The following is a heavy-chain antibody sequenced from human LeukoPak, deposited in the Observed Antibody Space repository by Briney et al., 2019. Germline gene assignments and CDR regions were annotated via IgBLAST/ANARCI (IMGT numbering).Heavy chain of an antibody. CDR1: GYTFTSYY. V-gene: IGHV1-46*01. CDR2: INPSGGST. Sequence: ASVTVSCKASGYTFTSYYMHWVRQAPGQGLEGMGIINPSGGSTSYAQKFQGRVTMTRDMSTSTVYMELSSLRSEDTAVYYCAREGTPPGIAAAGAKYFDYWGQGTLVTVSS. CDR3: AREGTPPGIAAAGAKYFDY. D-gene: IGHD6-13*01. J-gene: IGHJ4*02.